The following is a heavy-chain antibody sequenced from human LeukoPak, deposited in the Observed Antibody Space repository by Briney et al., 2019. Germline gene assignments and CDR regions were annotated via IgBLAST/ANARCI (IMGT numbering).Heavy chain of an antibody. CDR2: ISGDDT. CDR3: AKGLRSGTYYNVFDG. CDR1: GFTVDDYA. D-gene: IGHD3-10*02. Sequence: GGSLRLYCAASGFTVDDYAMHWVRQAPGQGLEWVALISGDDTHYADSVKGRFTISRDNSKNSLHVQMNSLSTEDTALYYCAKGLRSGTYYNVFDGWGQGTLVTVSS. V-gene: IGHV3-43*02. J-gene: IGHJ4*02.